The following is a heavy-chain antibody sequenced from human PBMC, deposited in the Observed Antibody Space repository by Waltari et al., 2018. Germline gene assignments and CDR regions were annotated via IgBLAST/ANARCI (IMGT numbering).Heavy chain of an antibody. CDR2: IIPNCGTA. D-gene: IGHD5-12*01. Sequence: QVQLVQSGAEVKKPGSSVKVSCKASGGTFSSYAISWVRQAPGQGLEWMGRIIPNCGTANYAQKFQGRVTITADKSTSTAYMELSSLRSEDTAVYYCARVGKRGYSGYGWFFDYWGQGTLVTVSS. V-gene: IGHV1-69*08. CDR1: GGTFSSYA. J-gene: IGHJ4*02. CDR3: ARVGKRGYSGYGWFFDY.